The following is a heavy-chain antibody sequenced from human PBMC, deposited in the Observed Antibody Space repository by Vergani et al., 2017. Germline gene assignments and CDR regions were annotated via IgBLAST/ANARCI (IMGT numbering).Heavy chain of an antibody. CDR2: IRYDGSNK. D-gene: IGHD4-17*01. CDR3: AKELAVTSYYYGMDV. V-gene: IGHV3-30*02. CDR1: GFTFSSYG. Sequence: QVQLVESGGGVVQPGGSLRLSCAASGFTFSSYGMHWVRQAPGKGLEWVAFIRYDGSNKYYADSVKGRFTISRDNSKNTLYLQMNSLRAEDTAVYYCAKELAVTSYYYGMDVWGQGTTVTVSS. J-gene: IGHJ6*02.